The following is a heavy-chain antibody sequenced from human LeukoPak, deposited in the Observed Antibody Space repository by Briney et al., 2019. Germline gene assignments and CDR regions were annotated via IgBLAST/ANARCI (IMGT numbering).Heavy chain of an antibody. CDR2: ACYRSKWYI. CDR1: GDSVSSNSAA. V-gene: IGHV6-1*01. D-gene: IGHD1-26*01. J-gene: IGHJ6*02. Sequence: ASQTLSLTCAISGDSVSSNSAAWNWIRQSPSRGLEWLGRACYRSKWYIDYAVSVKSRIAINPDTSKNQFSLQLSSVTPEDTAVYYCARDSDVFVGQTYSVDVWGQGTTVTVSS. CDR3: ARDSDVFVGQTYSVDV.